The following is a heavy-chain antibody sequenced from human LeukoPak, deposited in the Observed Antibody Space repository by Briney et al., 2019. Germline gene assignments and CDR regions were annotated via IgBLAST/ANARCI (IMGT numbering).Heavy chain of an antibody. CDR3: ARDWGPYGSGSYYRFYGFDY. Sequence: GGSLRLSCAASGFTFSSYWMSWVRQAPGKGLEWVANIKQDGSEKYYVDSVKGRFTISRDNAKNSLYLQMNSLRAEDAAVYYCARDWGPYGSGSYYRFYGFDYWGQGTLVTVSS. V-gene: IGHV3-7*01. D-gene: IGHD3-10*01. CDR1: GFTFSSYW. CDR2: IKQDGSEK. J-gene: IGHJ4*02.